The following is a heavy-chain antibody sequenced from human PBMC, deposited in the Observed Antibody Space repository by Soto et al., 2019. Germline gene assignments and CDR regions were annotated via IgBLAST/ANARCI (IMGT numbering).Heavy chain of an antibody. CDR3: ARGLRAVRTTRSAFEI. Sequence: QVQLQQWGAGLLKPSETLSLTCAVYGGSFSGYYWSWISQPPGKGLEWIGEINHSGSTNYNPSLKSRLTISVDTSKNQFSLKLSSVAAADTAVYYCARGLRAVRTTRSAFEIWGQGTMVTFSS. V-gene: IGHV4-34*01. CDR2: INHSGST. CDR1: GGSFSGYY. J-gene: IGHJ3*02. D-gene: IGHD1-1*01.